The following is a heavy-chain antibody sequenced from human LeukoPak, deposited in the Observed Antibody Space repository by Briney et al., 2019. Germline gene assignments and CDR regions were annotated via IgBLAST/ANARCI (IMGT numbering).Heavy chain of an antibody. J-gene: IGHJ3*02. D-gene: IGHD3-3*01. Sequence: GGSLRLSCAASGFNFSSYAMHWVRQAPGEGLEWVGLISYGGIDKSYADSVKGRFTISRDSSKRTLYLQMSSQRAEDTAMYYCARESWSDSVAFDIWGLGTMVIVSS. CDR2: ISYGGIDK. CDR3: ARESWSDSVAFDI. CDR1: GFNFSSYA. V-gene: IGHV3-30*04.